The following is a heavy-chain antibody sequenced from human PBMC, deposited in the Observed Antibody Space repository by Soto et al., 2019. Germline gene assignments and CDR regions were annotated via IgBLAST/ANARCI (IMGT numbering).Heavy chain of an antibody. J-gene: IGHJ4*02. D-gene: IGHD3-10*01. CDR3: ARDRSAIYYGSGNDY. CDR2: INPNSGGT. CDR1: GYTFTGYY. V-gene: IGHV1-2*02. Sequence: SLKVSCKASGYTFTGYYMHWVRQAPGQGLEWMGWINPNSGGTNYAQKFQGRVTMTRDTSISTAYMELSRLRSDDTAVYYCARDRSAIYYGSGNDYWGQGTLVTVYS.